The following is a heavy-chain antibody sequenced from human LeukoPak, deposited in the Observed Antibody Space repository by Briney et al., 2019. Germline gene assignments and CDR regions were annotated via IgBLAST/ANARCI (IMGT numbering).Heavy chain of an antibody. CDR2: IYYSGNT. Sequence: SETLSLTCIVSGGSISSYYWSWVRQPPGKGLEWIGYIYYSGNTNYNPSLKSRVTISVDTSKNQFSLTLSSVTAAATAVYYCARGGAGGFDQWGQGTLVTVSS. CDR1: GGSISSYY. J-gene: IGHJ4*02. V-gene: IGHV4-59*01. CDR3: ARGGAGGFDQ. D-gene: IGHD3-16*01.